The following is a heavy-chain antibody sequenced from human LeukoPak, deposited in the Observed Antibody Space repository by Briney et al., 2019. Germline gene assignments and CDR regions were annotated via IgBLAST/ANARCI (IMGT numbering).Heavy chain of an antibody. Sequence: ASVKVSCTASGYIFSSXXINWVRQAPGQGLEXXXXXXXXXGNTNYAXXXXXXXXXTXDXSXNTAYXELRSLRSDDTAVYYCARXAYDFLTGQYSGSGGDYWGQGTLVTVSS. CDR2: XXXXXGNT. J-gene: IGHJ4*02. CDR3: ARXAYDFLTGQYSGSGGDY. CDR1: GYIFSSXX. D-gene: IGHD3/OR15-3a*01. V-gene: IGHV1-18*01.